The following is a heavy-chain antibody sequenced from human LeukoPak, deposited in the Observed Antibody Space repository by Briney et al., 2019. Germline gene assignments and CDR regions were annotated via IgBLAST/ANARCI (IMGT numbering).Heavy chain of an antibody. D-gene: IGHD2-21*02. CDR1: GGSISSSSYY. V-gene: IGHV4-39*07. J-gene: IGHJ6*02. CDR3: ARDIVVVTATYYYYYYGMDV. CDR2: IYYSGST. Sequence: SETLSLTCTVSGGSISSSSYYWGWIRQPPGKGLEWIGSIYYSGSTYFNPSLKSRVTISVDTSKNQFSLKLSSVTAADTAVYYCARDIVVVTATYYYYYYGMDVWGQGTTVTVSS.